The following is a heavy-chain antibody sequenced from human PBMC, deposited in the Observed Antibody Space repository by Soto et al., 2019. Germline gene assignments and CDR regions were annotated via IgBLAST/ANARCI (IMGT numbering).Heavy chain of an antibody. J-gene: IGHJ4*02. V-gene: IGHV1-18*01. Sequence: QVQLVQSGGEVKKPGASVTVSCKASGYTFINYHITWGRQAPGQGLEWMAWINTYNGMTDYAQRFQGRVTMTRDTYTSTAYMELRNLGSDDTAVYFCAKSPRGEMATDWGQGTLVTVSS. CDR3: AKSPRGEMATD. D-gene: IGHD5-12*01. CDR2: INTYNGMT. CDR1: GYTFINYH.